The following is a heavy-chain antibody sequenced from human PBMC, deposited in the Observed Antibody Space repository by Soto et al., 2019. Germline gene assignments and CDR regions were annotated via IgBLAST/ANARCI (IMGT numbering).Heavy chain of an antibody. D-gene: IGHD5-12*01. V-gene: IGHV4-31*02. Sequence: PSETLSLTFSVSGGSISGGGYYWSWIRQHPGKGLEWIGYIYYSGSTYYHPSLKSRVTISVDTSKNQFSLKLSSVTAADTAVYYCARVLTPTRFIVAPRWFDPWGQGTLVTVSS. J-gene: IGHJ5*02. CDR3: ARVLTPTRFIVAPRWFDP. CDR1: GGSISGGGYY. CDR2: IYYSGST.